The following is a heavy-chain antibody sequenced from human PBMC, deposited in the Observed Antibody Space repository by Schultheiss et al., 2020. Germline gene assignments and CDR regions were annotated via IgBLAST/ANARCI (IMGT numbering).Heavy chain of an antibody. CDR3: ASSYYYDSSGYRRDAFDI. CDR2: IYYSGST. V-gene: IGHV4-31*03. D-gene: IGHD3-22*01. J-gene: IGHJ3*02. Sequence: SETLSLTCTVSGGSISSGGYYWSWIRQHPGKGLEWIGYIYYSGSTYYNPSLKSRVTISVDTSKNQFSLKLSSVTAADTAVYYCASSYYYDSSGYRRDAFDIWGQGTMVTVSS. CDR1: GGSISSGGYY.